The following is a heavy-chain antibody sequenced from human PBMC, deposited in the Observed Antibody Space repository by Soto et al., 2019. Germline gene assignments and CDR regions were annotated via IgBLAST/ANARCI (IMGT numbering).Heavy chain of an antibody. J-gene: IGHJ4*02. CDR3: ARPHTYYYDSSGYLDY. V-gene: IGHV4-34*01. D-gene: IGHD3-22*01. Sequence: SETLSLTCAVYGGSFSGYYWSWIRQPPGKGLEWIGEINHSGSTNYNPSLKSRVTISVDTSKNQFSLKLSSVTAADAAVYYCARPHTYYYDSSGYLDYWGQGTLVTVSS. CDR1: GGSFSGYY. CDR2: INHSGST.